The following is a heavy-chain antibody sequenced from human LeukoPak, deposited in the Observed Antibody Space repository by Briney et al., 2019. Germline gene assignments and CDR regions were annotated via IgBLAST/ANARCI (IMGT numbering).Heavy chain of an antibody. V-gene: IGHV5-10-1*01. J-gene: IGHJ5*02. CDR3: ARVFLAAAGPRPFDP. Sequence: GESLKISCKGSAYRFTSYWISWVRQMPGKGLEWMGRIDPSDSYTNYSPSFQGHVTISADKSISTAYLQWSSLKASDTAMYYCARVFLAAAGPRPFDPWGQGTLVTVSS. D-gene: IGHD6-13*01. CDR2: IDPSDSYT. CDR1: AYRFTSYW.